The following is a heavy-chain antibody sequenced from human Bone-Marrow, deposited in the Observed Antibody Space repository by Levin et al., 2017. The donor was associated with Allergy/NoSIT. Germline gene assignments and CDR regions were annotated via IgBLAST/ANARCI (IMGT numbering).Heavy chain of an antibody. V-gene: IGHV3-49*03. Sequence: RSLRLSCTVSGFTFGDYVINWFRQAPGKGLEWVGFIRRKVYGGTAEYAASVKDRFVISRDDSKGIAYLQMNSLKTEDTAVYFCTRDQMHFYDSGSYPFDYWGQGTLVTVSS. J-gene: IGHJ4*02. CDR1: GFTFGDYV. D-gene: IGHD3-10*01. CDR2: IRRKVYGGTA. CDR3: TRDQMHFYDSGSYPFDY.